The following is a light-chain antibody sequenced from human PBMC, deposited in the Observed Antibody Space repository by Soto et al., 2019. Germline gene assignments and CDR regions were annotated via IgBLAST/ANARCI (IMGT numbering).Light chain of an antibody. CDR3: QQYNNWPPWT. V-gene: IGKV1-6*01. Sequence: AVHMTQSPSSLSASVGDTVTIICRASRGIRNDLVWYQQRPGKAPKLLIYKASTLKSGVPSRFSGSGSGTEFTLTISSLQSEDFAVYYCQQYNNWPPWTFGQGSKVDI. CDR1: RGIRND. J-gene: IGKJ1*01. CDR2: KAS.